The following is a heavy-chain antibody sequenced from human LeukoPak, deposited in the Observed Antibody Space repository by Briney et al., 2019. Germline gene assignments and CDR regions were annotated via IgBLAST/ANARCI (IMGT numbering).Heavy chain of an antibody. J-gene: IGHJ6*04. CDR3: ARGYLRYYYMDV. D-gene: IGHD3-10*01. CDR2: IWYDGSNK. Sequence: GRSLRLSCAASGFTFSSYGMHWVRQAPGKGLEWVAVIWYDGSNKYYADSVKGRFTISRDNSKNTLYLQMNSLRAEDTAVYYCARGYLRYYYMDVWGKGTTVTVSP. V-gene: IGHV3-33*08. CDR1: GFTFSSYG.